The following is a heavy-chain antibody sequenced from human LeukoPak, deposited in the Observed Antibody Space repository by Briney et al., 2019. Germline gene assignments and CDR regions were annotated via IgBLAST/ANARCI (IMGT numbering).Heavy chain of an antibody. D-gene: IGHD2-2*01. J-gene: IGHJ4*02. CDR2: ISGSGSSP. V-gene: IGHV3-23*01. CDR3: AKDSGPWGYCTTTSCYFAY. Sequence: GGSLRLSCAASGFTFSRFAMSWVRQAPGKGLEWVSAISGSGSSPYYADSVKGRFTISRDNSKSTLLLQMNSLRAGDTAVYYCAKDSGPWGYCTTTSCYFAYWGQGALVTVSS. CDR1: GFTFSRFA.